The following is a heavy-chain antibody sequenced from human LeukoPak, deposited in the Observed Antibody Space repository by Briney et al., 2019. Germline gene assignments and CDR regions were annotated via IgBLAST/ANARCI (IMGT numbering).Heavy chain of an antibody. J-gene: IGHJ4*02. Sequence: ASVKVSCMASGYTFTIYGISWVRQAPGQGLEWMGWISAYNGNTNYAQKLQGRVTMTTDTSTSTAYMELRSLRSDDTAVYYCARERGDLGDIAAAGTLDYWGQGTLVTVSS. CDR1: GYTFTIYG. D-gene: IGHD6-13*01. V-gene: IGHV1-18*01. CDR3: ARERGDLGDIAAAGTLDY. CDR2: ISAYNGNT.